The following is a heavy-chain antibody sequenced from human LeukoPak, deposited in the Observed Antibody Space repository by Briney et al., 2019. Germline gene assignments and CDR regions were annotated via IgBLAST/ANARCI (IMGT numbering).Heavy chain of an antibody. CDR1: GYTFTGYY. CDR3: ARDGGYDYVWGSYRYSPYYFDY. V-gene: IGHV1-2*02. D-gene: IGHD3-16*02. CDR2: INPNSGGT. Sequence: ASVKVSCKASGYTFTGYYMHWVRQAPGQGLEWMGWINPNSGGTNYAQKFQGRVTITADKSTSTAYMELSSLRSEDTAVYYCARDGGYDYVWGSYRYSPYYFDYWGQGTLVTVSS. J-gene: IGHJ4*02.